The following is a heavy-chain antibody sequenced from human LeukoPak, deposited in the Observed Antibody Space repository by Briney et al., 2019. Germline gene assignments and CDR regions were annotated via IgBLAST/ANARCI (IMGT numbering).Heavy chain of an antibody. D-gene: IGHD6-13*01. Sequence: AAVKVSCKASGYTFTGYYMHWVRQAPGQGLEWMGRINPNSGGTNYAQKFQGRVTMTRDTSISTAYMELSRLRSDDTAVYYCARERHQLVRGLIYFDYWGQGTLVTVSS. CDR1: GYTFTGYY. CDR2: INPNSGGT. CDR3: ARERHQLVRGLIYFDY. V-gene: IGHV1-2*06. J-gene: IGHJ4*02.